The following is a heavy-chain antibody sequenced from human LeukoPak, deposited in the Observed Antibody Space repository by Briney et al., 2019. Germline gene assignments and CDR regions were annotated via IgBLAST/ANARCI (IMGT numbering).Heavy chain of an antibody. V-gene: IGHV3-9*01. J-gene: IGHJ5*02. CDR3: AKDYTRSWTNWFDP. CDR1: GFTFDDYA. D-gene: IGHD2-8*01. CDR2: ISWNSGTI. Sequence: PGRSLRLSCAASGFTFDDYAMHWVRQAPGKGLEWVSGISWNSGTIGYADSVKGRFTISRDNAKNSLYLQMNSLRTEDTAMYFCAKDYTRSWTNWFDPWGQGTLVTVSS.